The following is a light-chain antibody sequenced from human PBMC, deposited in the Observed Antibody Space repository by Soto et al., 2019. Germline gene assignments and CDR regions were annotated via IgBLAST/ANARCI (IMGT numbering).Light chain of an antibody. CDR3: QQYSTYPST. V-gene: IGKV1-5*03. CDR2: KAS. J-gene: IGKJ2*01. Sequence: DIQMTQPPSTLSASVGDRDTITCRASQNISAWLAWYQHKPGTAPKLLIYKASNLKTGVHSRFSGSVYRTELILTISGRQSDDFATYYCQQYSTYPSTFGPGTKLEIK. CDR1: QNISAW.